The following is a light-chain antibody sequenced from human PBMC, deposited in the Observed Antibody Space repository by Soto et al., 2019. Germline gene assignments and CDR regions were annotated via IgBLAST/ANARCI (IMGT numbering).Light chain of an antibody. CDR2: DAS. CDR1: QGVSSY. J-gene: IGKJ4*01. CDR3: QQRSNWPPGT. V-gene: IGKV3-11*01. Sequence: EIVLTQSPATLSLSPGERATLSCRASQGVSSYLAWYQQKPGQAPRLRIYDASNRATGIPARFSGSGSGTDFTLTISSLEPEDFAVYYCQQRSNWPPGTFGGGTKVEIK.